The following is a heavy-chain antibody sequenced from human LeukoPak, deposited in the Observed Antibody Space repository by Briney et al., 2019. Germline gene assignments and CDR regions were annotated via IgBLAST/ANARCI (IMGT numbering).Heavy chain of an antibody. D-gene: IGHD2-8*01. V-gene: IGHV3-21*01. Sequence: PGGSLRLSCAASGFTFSSYSMNWVRQAPGKGLEWVSSISSSSSSYIYYADSVKGRFTISRDNAKNSLYLQVNSLRAEDTAVYYCARPNLYSTSLDAFDIWGQGTMVTVSS. CDR3: ARPNLYSTSLDAFDI. J-gene: IGHJ3*02. CDR1: GFTFSSYS. CDR2: ISSSSSSYI.